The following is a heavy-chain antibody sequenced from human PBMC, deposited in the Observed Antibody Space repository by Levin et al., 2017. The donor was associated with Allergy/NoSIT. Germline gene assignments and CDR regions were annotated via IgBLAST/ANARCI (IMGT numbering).Heavy chain of an antibody. CDR1: GYKFTDNY. CDR2: INSHLGDT. D-gene: IGHD5-12*01. CDR3: VRDLAIRIVAERFQN. J-gene: IGHJ1*01. Sequence: GESLKISCRTSGYKFTDNYIHWVRQAPGRGLEWIGWINSHLGDTSYAQYFQGRVTMTRDTSLATVYMRLSGLTSDDTAMYFCVRDLAIRIVAERFQNWGQGTLVTVSS. V-gene: IGHV1-2*02.